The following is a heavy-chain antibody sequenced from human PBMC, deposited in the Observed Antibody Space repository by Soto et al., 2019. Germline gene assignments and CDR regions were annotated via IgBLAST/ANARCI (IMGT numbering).Heavy chain of an antibody. J-gene: IGHJ4*02. CDR1: GFTFSSYA. V-gene: IGHV3-30-3*01. CDR2: ISYDGSNK. Sequence: QVQLVESGGGVVQPGRSLRLSCAASGFTFSSYAMHWVRQAPGKGLEWVAVISYDGSNKYYADSVKGRFTISRDNSKNTLYLQMNSLRAEDTAEYYCARDEQWLGLFDYWGQGTLVTVSS. CDR3: ARDEQWLGLFDY. D-gene: IGHD6-19*01.